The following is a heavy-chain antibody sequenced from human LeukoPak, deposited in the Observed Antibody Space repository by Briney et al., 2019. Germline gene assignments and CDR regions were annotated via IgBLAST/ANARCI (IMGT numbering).Heavy chain of an antibody. V-gene: IGHV3-7*01. D-gene: IGHD3-3*01. CDR3: ARVSYDFWSGYYFDY. CDR1: GFTFSSYW. J-gene: IGHJ4*02. CDR2: IKQDGSEK. Sequence: GGSLRLSCAASGFTFSSYWMSWVRQAPGKGLEWVANIKQDGSEKYYVDSVKGRFTISRDNAKNSLYLQTNSLRAEDTAVYYCARVSYDFWSGYYFDYWGQGTLVTVSS.